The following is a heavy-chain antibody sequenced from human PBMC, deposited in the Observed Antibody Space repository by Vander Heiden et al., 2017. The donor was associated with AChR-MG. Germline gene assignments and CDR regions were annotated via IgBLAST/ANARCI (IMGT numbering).Heavy chain of an antibody. CDR3: ATSSGWYR. CDR1: GFTFSSYG. V-gene: IGHV3-30*03. Sequence: QVQLVESGGGVVQPGRSLRLSCAASGFTFSSYGMHWVRQAPGKGLEWVAVISYDGSNKYYADSVKGRFTISRDNSKNTLYLQMNSLRAEDTAVYYCATSSGWYRGGQGTLVTVSS. J-gene: IGHJ4*02. D-gene: IGHD6-19*01. CDR2: ISYDGSNK.